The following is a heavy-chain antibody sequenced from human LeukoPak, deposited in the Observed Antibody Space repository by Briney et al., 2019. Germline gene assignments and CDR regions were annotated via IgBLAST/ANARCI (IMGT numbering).Heavy chain of an antibody. V-gene: IGHV4-59*08. CDR3: ARHSSGSYAGYNDY. CDR2: IYYSGST. CDR1: GGSISTYY. D-gene: IGHD6-19*01. Sequence: SSETLSLTCTVSGGSISTYYWIWIRQPPGKGLEWIGYIYYSGSTNYNPSLKSRVTISVDTSKNQFSLKLSSVTAADTAVYYCARHSSGSYAGYNDYWGQGTLVTVSS. J-gene: IGHJ4*02.